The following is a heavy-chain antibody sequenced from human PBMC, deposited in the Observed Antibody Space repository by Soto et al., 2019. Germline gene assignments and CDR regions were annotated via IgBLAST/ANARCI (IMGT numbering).Heavy chain of an antibody. CDR2: IKSRAAGGTT. J-gene: IGHJ4*02. Sequence: GGSLRLSCVVSGLTLSNVWMNWVRQAPGKGLEWVGRIKSRAAGGTTDYAAPVKGRFTISRDDSQNTLFLHMNSLRTEGTAVYYCSYGGSQYFYSWGQGA. V-gene: IGHV3-15*07. CDR1: GLTLSNVW. D-gene: IGHD2-15*01. CDR3: SYGGSQYFYS.